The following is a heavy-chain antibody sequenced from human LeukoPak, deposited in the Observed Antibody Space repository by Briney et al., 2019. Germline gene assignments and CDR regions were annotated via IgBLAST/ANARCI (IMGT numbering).Heavy chain of an antibody. CDR3: ARDWDSGYDTYYFDY. V-gene: IGHV3-48*03. CDR2: ISSSGSTI. J-gene: IGHJ4*02. D-gene: IGHD5-12*01. Sequence: QPGGSLRLSCAASGFTFSSYEMNSVRQAPGKGLEWVSYISSSGSTIYYADSVKGRFTISRDNAKNSLYLQMNSLRAEDTAVYYCARDWDSGYDTYYFDYWGQGTLVTVSS. CDR1: GFTFSSYE.